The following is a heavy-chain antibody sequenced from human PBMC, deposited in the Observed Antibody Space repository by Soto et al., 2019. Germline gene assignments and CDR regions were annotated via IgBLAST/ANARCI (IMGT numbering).Heavy chain of an antibody. CDR1: GGTFSSYA. J-gene: IGHJ6*02. V-gene: IGHV1-69*13. D-gene: IGHD2-2*01. Sequence: GASVKVSCKASGGTFSSYAISWVRQAPGQGLEWMGGIIPIFGTANYAQKFQGRVTITADESTSTAYMELSSLRSEDTAVYYCARSYCSSTSCLEPYYYYGMDGWGQGTKVTVSS. CDR2: IIPIFGTA. CDR3: ARSYCSSTSCLEPYYYYGMDG.